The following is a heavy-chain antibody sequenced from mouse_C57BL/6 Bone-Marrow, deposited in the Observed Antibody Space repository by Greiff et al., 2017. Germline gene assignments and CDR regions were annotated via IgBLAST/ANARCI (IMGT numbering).Heavy chain of an antibody. J-gene: IGHJ4*01. CDR3: ARERFYDAMDY. CDR1: GYTFTSYG. CDR2: FYPRSGNT. V-gene: IGHV1-81*01. D-gene: IGHD2-3*01. Sequence: QVQLQQTGAELARPGASVKLSCKASGYTFTSYGISWVKQRTGQGLEWIGEFYPRSGNTYYNEQFKGKATLTADKSSSTAYMELRGLTAEDSAVYFCARERFYDAMDYWGQGTSVTVSS.